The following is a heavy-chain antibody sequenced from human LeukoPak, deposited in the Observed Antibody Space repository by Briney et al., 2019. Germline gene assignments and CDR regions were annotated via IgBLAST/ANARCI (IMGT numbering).Heavy chain of an antibody. Sequence: PSETLSLTCAVYGGSFSGYYWGWIRQPPGKGLEWIGSIYYSGSTYYNPSLKSRVTISVDTSKNQFSLKLSSVTAADTAVYYCAREPHYYDSSGSRSFDYWGQGTLVTVSS. CDR2: IYYSGST. D-gene: IGHD3-22*01. CDR1: GGSFSGYY. CDR3: AREPHYYDSSGSRSFDY. J-gene: IGHJ4*02. V-gene: IGHV4-34*01.